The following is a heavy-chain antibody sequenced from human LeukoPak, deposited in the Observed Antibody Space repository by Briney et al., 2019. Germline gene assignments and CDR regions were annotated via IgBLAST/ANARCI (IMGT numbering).Heavy chain of an antibody. J-gene: IGHJ6*03. V-gene: IGHV1-2*02. CDR2: INPNSGGT. CDR1: GYTFTGYY. D-gene: IGHD6-13*01. Sequence: ASVKVSCKASGYTFTGYYMHWARQAPGQGLEWMGWINPNSGGTNYAQKFQGRVTMTRDTSISTAYMELSRLRSEDTAVYYCARVPRASWYASYYYYMDVWGKGTTVTVSS. CDR3: ARVPRASWYASYYYYMDV.